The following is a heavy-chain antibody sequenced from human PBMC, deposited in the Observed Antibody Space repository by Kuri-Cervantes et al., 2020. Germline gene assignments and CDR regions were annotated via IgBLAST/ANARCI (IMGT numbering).Heavy chain of an antibody. D-gene: IGHD6-13*01. V-gene: IGHV4-59*12. Sequence: SETLSLTCTVSGGSISDYYWSWIRQPPGNGLEWIGYIYYSGSANYNPSLKSRVTISLDTSKNQFSLRLSSVTAADTAVYYCARVSVAAALDYWGQGTLVTVSS. CDR3: ARVSVAAALDY. J-gene: IGHJ4*02. CDR2: IYYSGSA. CDR1: GGSISDYY.